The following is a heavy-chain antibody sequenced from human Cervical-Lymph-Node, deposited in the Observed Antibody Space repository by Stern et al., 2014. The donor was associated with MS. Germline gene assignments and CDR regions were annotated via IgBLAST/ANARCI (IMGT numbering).Heavy chain of an antibody. D-gene: IGHD5-18*01. Sequence: EVQLLESGGGLVQPGGSLRLSCAASGFTFSSYAMSWVRQAPGKGLEWVSSIGGGGGSTYYADSVQGRFTISRDNSKNTLYLQMNSLRAEDTAVYYCAKGRRVYSYGCDYWGQGTLVTVSS. J-gene: IGHJ4*02. V-gene: IGHV3-23*01. CDR3: AKGRRVYSYGCDY. CDR1: GFTFSSYA. CDR2: IGGGGGST.